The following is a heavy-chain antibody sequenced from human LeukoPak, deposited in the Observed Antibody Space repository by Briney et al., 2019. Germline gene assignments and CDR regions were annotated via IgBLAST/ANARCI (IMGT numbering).Heavy chain of an antibody. CDR3: AKGRYFDWFIGY. V-gene: IGHV3-30*18. CDR2: ISYDGSNK. Sequence: PGGSLRLSCAASGFTFSSYGMHWVRQAPGKGLEWVAVISYDGSNKYYADSVKGRFTISRDNSKNTLYLQMNSLRAEDTAVYYCAKGRYFDWFIGYWGQGTLVTVSS. D-gene: IGHD3-9*01. J-gene: IGHJ4*02. CDR1: GFTFSSYG.